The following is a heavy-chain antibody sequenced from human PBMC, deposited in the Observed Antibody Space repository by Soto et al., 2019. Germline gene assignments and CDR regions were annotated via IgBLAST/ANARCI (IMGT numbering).Heavy chain of an antibody. CDR3: ARGSYYSGWV. CDR1: VDIVSSTSTA. J-gene: IGHJ4*02. CDR2: TYYRSNWYT. D-gene: IGHD6-19*01. V-gene: IGHV6-1*01. Sequence: PSQTLSLTCAISVDIVSSTSTAWSCIRQSPSRGLEWLGRTYYRSNWYTDYVVSVKSRITISPDTSKNQFSLQLNSVTPEDTAVYYCARGSYYSGWVWGQGTLVTVSS.